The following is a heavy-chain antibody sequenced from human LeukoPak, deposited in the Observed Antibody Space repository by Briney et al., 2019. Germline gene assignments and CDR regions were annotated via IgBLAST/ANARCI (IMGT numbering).Heavy chain of an antibody. Sequence: GGSLRLSCAASRFTFTNYNMNWVRQAPGRGLEWVSSISSGSDYIYYADSVKGRFTISRDNAENSLYLQMNSLRAEDTAVYYCARGYNDFWSGSQFVSWGQGTLVIVSS. CDR3: ARGYNDFWSGSQFVS. D-gene: IGHD3-3*01. J-gene: IGHJ4*02. CDR2: ISSGSDYI. CDR1: RFTFTNYN. V-gene: IGHV3-21*01.